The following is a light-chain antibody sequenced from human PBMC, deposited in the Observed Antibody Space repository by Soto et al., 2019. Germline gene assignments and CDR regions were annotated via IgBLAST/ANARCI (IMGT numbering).Light chain of an antibody. Sequence: QSALTQPASVSGSPGQSITISCTGTSSDVGGYNYVSWYQQHPGKAPKFMIYEVSNRPSGVSNRFSGSKSGNTASLTISGLQAEDGADYYCSSYTSSSIDYVFGTGTKLTVL. J-gene: IGLJ1*01. CDR3: SSYTSSSIDYV. CDR1: SSDVGGYNY. CDR2: EVS. V-gene: IGLV2-14*01.